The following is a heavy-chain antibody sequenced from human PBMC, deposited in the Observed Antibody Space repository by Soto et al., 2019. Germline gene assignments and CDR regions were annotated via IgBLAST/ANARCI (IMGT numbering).Heavy chain of an antibody. J-gene: IGHJ4*02. CDR1: GFTFSSYA. CDR3: AKVEYSGYVVGY. Sequence: PGGSLRLSCAASGFTFSSYAMSWVRQAPGKGLEWVSAISGSGGSTYYAESVKGRFTISRDNSKNTLYLQMNSLRAEDTAVYYCAKVEYSGYVVGYWGQGTLVTVSS. V-gene: IGHV3-23*01. D-gene: IGHD5-12*01. CDR2: ISGSGGST.